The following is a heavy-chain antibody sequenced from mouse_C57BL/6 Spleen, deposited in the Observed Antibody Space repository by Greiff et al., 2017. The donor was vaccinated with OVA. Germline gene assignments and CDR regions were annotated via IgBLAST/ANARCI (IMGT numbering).Heavy chain of an antibody. Sequence: VQLQQSGTELVKPGASVTLSCKASGYTFTSYWMHWVKQRPGQGLEWIGNINPSNGGTNYNEKFKSKATLTVDKSSSTAYMQLSSLTSEDSAVYYCATREITTGGPMDYWGQGTSVTVSS. CDR3: ATREITTGGPMDY. V-gene: IGHV1-53*01. J-gene: IGHJ4*01. CDR1: GYTFTSYW. CDR2: INPSNGGT. D-gene: IGHD1-1*01.